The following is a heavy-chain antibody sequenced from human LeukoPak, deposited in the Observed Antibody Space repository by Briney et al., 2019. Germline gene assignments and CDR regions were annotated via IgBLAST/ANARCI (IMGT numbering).Heavy chain of an antibody. CDR1: GFTFSSYS. J-gene: IGHJ4*02. D-gene: IGHD6-19*01. CDR2: ISSSSSTI. V-gene: IGHV3-48*02. Sequence: PGGSLRLSCAASGFTFSSYSTNWVRQAPGKGLEWVSYISSSSSTIYYADSVKGRFTISRDNAKNSLYLQMNSLRDEDTAVYYCLIAVAGTGSYWGQGTLVTVSS. CDR3: LIAVAGTGSY.